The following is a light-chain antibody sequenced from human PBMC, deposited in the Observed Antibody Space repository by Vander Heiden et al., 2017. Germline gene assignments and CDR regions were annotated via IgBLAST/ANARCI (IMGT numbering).Light chain of an antibody. CDR1: QSISSY. Sequence: DIQVNQAPSSLSASVGDRVTITCRASQSISSYLNWYQQKPGKAPKLLIYAASSLQSGVPSRFSGSGSGTDFTLTISSLQPEDFATYYCQQSYRTVWTFGQGTKVEIK. V-gene: IGKV1-39*01. J-gene: IGKJ1*01. CDR2: AAS. CDR3: QQSYRTVWT.